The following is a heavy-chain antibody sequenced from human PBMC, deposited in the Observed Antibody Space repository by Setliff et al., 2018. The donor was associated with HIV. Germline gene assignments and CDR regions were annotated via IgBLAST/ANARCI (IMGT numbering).Heavy chain of an antibody. CDR2: INPSGGDT. CDR3: ATLDYYGSATYNLALHY. D-gene: IGHD3-10*01. Sequence: ASVKVSCKASGYTFTNYYIHWVRQAPGQGLEWMGLINPSGGDTIYADKLRGRVTITADTSTDTAYMELGSLRSEDTAIYYCATLDYYGSATYNLALHYWGQGTLVTVSS. CDR1: GYTFTNYY. V-gene: IGHV1-46*01. J-gene: IGHJ4*02.